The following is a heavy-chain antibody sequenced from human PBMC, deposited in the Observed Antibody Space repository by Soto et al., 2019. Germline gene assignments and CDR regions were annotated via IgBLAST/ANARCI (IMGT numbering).Heavy chain of an antibody. CDR3: VSEVTKTLRYWCDP. CDR2: IYATGTT. V-gene: IGHV4-4*07. Sequence: QVQLQESGPGLVKPSETLSLTCTVSGASISGFYCSWIRKSARKGLEWIGRIYATGTTDYNPSLKSLVRMSVCTSKKQFALKLRSVTAADTSVYYCVSEVTKTLRYWCDPWGQGISVTVSS. CDR1: GASISGFY. D-gene: IGHD4-17*01. J-gene: IGHJ5*02.